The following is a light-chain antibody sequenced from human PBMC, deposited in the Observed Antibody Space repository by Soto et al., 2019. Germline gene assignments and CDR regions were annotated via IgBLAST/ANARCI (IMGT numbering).Light chain of an antibody. J-gene: IGKJ1*01. Sequence: EIVLTQSPATLSVSPGERVTLSCRVSQSVGINLAWYQQTPGQAPRLLIYGASTRATDMPGRFSGRGSGTEFTLTISSLQSEDYAVYYCQQYRNWTRTFGQGTKVDIK. CDR3: QQYRNWTRT. CDR1: QSVGIN. CDR2: GAS. V-gene: IGKV3-15*01.